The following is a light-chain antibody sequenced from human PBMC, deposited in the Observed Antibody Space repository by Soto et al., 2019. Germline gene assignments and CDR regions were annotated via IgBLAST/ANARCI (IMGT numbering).Light chain of an antibody. J-gene: IGKJ1*01. CDR3: QQYGSSGT. CDR2: GAS. Sequence: EMLLTQSPGTLSLSPGERAPLSCRASQSVSNNYLAWYQQKPGQAPRLLIYGASNRATGIPDRFSGSGSGTDFTLTISRLEPEDFAVYYCQQYGSSGTFGQGTKVDIK. V-gene: IGKV3-20*01. CDR1: QSVSNNY.